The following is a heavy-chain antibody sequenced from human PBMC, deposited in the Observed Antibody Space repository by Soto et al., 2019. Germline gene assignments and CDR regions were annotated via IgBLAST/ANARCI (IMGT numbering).Heavy chain of an antibody. J-gene: IGHJ3*02. CDR2: IIPIFGTA. CDR1: GGTFSSYA. Sequence: SVKVSCKASGGTFSSYAISWVRQAPGQGLEWMGGIIPIFGTANYAQKFQGRVTITADKSTSTAYIELSSLRSEDTAVYYCATRSGSYYRDAFDIWGQGTMLTVSS. D-gene: IGHD1-26*01. CDR3: ATRSGSYYRDAFDI. V-gene: IGHV1-69*06.